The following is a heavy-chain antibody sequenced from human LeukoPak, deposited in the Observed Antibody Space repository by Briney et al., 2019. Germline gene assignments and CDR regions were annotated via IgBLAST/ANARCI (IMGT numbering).Heavy chain of an antibody. V-gene: IGHV3-48*04. D-gene: IGHD1-26*01. J-gene: IGHJ4*02. CDR1: GFTLSSYS. CDR2: ITSSSSTI. Sequence: QPGGSLRLSCAASGFTLSSYSMTWVRQAPGKGLEWVSYITSSSSTIYYADSVKGRFTISRDNAKNSLYLQMNSLRVEDTAVYYCARVMYSPEKTPEDFWGQGTLVTVSS. CDR3: ARVMYSPEKTPEDF.